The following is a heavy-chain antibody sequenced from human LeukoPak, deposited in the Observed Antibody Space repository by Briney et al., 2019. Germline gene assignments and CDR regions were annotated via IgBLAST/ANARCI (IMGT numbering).Heavy chain of an antibody. CDR2: IYYSGTT. J-gene: IGHJ1*01. D-gene: IGHD2-15*01. CDR3: AREDYCSGGSCYSGYFQH. V-gene: IGHV4-61*01. Sequence: SETLSLTCTVSVGSVSSDSYYWSWIRQPPGKGLEWIGYIYYSGTTNYNPSLKSRVTISVDTSKNQLSLKLSSVTAADTAVYYCAREDYCSGGSCYSGYFQHWGQGTLVTVSS. CDR1: VGSVSSDSYY.